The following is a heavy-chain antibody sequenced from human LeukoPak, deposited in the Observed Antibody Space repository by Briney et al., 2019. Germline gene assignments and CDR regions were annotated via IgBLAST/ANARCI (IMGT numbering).Heavy chain of an antibody. CDR3: ATRITMVRGVKPFYYYGMDV. CDR2: IYYSGST. V-gene: IGHV4-59*01. D-gene: IGHD3-10*01. Sequence: SETLSLTCTVSGGSISGYYWSWIRQPPGKGQEWIGYIYYSGSTNYNPSLKSRVTISVDTSKNQFSLKLSSVTAADTAVYYCATRITMVRGVKPFYYYGMDVWGQGTTVTVSS. J-gene: IGHJ6*02. CDR1: GGSISGYY.